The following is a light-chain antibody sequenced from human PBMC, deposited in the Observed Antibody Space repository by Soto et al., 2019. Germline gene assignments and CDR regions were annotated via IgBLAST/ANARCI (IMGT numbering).Light chain of an antibody. CDR3: HQHGTTPYT. V-gene: IGKV3-20*01. CDR2: GAS. Sequence: EIVLTQSPGSLSLSPGQRATLSCTASETIGMASLAWYQQKPGQAPMLVIYGASSRAFGIPDRFSGSASGTVFALTISRLEPEDSAIYFCHQHGTTPYTFGQGTRVEI. J-gene: IGKJ2*01. CDR1: ETIGMAS.